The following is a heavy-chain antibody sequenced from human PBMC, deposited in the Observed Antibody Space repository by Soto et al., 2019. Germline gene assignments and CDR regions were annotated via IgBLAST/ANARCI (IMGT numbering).Heavy chain of an antibody. V-gene: IGHV4-30-2*06. CDR1: GGSISSGGYS. CDR3: ARDYYGMDV. J-gene: IGHJ6*02. CDR2: TYQSGSA. Sequence: QLQLQESGSGLVKPSQTLSLTCTVSGGSISSGGYSWTWIRQSPGNGLEWIGYTYQSGSAFYNPSLKSRVTISVDRSQNQFSLNLTSVTAADTAVYYCARDYYGMDVWGQGTTVTVSS.